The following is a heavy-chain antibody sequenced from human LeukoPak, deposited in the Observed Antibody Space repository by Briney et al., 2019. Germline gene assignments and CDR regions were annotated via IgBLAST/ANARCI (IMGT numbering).Heavy chain of an antibody. CDR1: GFTVSNNF. Sequence: PGGSLRLSCAASGFTVSNNFMTWVRQAPGKGLEWVSVIYSDGTTYYADSARGRFTISRDNSKNTLYLQMNSLRGADTAVYYCARVDFYASGRYYRYYYMDVWGEGTTVTISS. CDR2: IYSDGTT. CDR3: ARVDFYASGRYYRYYYMDV. V-gene: IGHV3-53*01. D-gene: IGHD3-10*01. J-gene: IGHJ6*03.